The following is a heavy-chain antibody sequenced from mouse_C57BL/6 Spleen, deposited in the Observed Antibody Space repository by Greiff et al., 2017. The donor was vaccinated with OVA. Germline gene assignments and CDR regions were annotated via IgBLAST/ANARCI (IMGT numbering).Heavy chain of an antibody. D-gene: IGHD1-1*01. CDR2: IDPSDSET. CDR1: GYTFTSYW. V-gene: IGHV1-52*01. CDR3: ARRNFIPYGSNRYYAMDY. Sequence: QVQLQQPGAELVRPGSSVKLSCKASGYTFTSYWMHWVKQRPIQGLEWIGNIDPSDSETHYNQKFKDKATLTVDKSSSTAYMQLSSLTSEDSAVYYCARRNFIPYGSNRYYAMDYWGQGTSVTVSS. J-gene: IGHJ4*01.